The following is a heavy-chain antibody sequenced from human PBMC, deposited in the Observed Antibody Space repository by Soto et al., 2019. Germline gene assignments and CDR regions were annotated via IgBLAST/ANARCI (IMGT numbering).Heavy chain of an antibody. CDR1: GYTFTNYY. J-gene: IGHJ6*02. D-gene: IGHD1-26*01. CDR2: INPSGGST. Sequence: ASVKVSGKASGYTFTNYYMHCVLQAPVQRLEWMGIINPSGGSTSYAQKFQSRVTMTRDTSTSTVYMELSSLRSEDTAVYYCARLLHLGATHVKYYYGMDVWGQGTTVTVSS. V-gene: IGHV1-46*01. CDR3: ARLLHLGATHVKYYYGMDV.